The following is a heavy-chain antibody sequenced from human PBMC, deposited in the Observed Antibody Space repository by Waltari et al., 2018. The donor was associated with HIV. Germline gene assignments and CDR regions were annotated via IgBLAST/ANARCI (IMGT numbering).Heavy chain of an antibody. CDR2: IIPILGIA. J-gene: IGHJ3*02. V-gene: IGHV1-69*04. CDR1: GGTFSSYA. Sequence: QVQLVQSGAEVKKPGSSVKVSCKASGGTFSSYAISWVRPAPGQGLEWMGRIIPILGIANYAQKFQGRVTITADKSTSTAYMELSSLRSEDTAVYYCATNGGQQLVMNSSVASGAFDIWGQGTMVTVSS. CDR3: ATNGGQQLVMNSSVASGAFDI. D-gene: IGHD6-13*01.